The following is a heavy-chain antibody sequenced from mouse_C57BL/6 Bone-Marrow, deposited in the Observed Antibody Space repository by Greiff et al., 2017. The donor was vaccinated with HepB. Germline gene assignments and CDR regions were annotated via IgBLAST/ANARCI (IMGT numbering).Heavy chain of an antibody. D-gene: IGHD1-1*01. J-gene: IGHJ1*03. V-gene: IGHV14-2*01. CDR2: IDPEDGET. Sequence: EVQVVESGAELVKPGASVKLSCTASGFNIKDYYMHWVKQRTEQGLEWIGRIDPEDGETKYAPKFQGKATITADTSSNTAYLQLSSLTSEDTAVYYCARGYYGSSYDWYFDVWGTGTTVTVSS. CDR1: GFNIKDYY. CDR3: ARGYYGSSYDWYFDV.